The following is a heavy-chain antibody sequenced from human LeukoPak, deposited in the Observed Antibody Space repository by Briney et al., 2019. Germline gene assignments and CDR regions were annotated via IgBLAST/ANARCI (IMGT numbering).Heavy chain of an antibody. CDR3: ARIPMVRGVLNDAFDI. V-gene: IGHV1-8*01. CDR2: MNPNSGNT. CDR1: GYTFTSYD. Sequence: ASVKVSCKASGYTFTSYDINWVRQATGQGLEWMGWMNPNSGNTGYAQKFQGRVTMTRNTSISTAYMELSSLRSEDTAVYYCARIPMVRGVLNDAFDIWGQGTMVTVSS. J-gene: IGHJ3*02. D-gene: IGHD3-10*01.